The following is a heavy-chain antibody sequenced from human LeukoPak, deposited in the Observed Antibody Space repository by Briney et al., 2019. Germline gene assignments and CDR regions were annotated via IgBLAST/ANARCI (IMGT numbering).Heavy chain of an antibody. Sequence: GGSLRLSCAASGFSVTTKFMTWVRQGPGKGLEWVSVIQSGGNTFYADSVKGRFTTSRDNSKNTLYLQMNSLRAEDTAVNYCAKYWYGQLVGLFIWDYWGQGTLVTVSS. V-gene: IGHV3-66*01. CDR3: AKYWYGQLVGLFIWDY. D-gene: IGHD6-6*01. CDR2: IQSGGNT. CDR1: GFSVTTKF. J-gene: IGHJ4*02.